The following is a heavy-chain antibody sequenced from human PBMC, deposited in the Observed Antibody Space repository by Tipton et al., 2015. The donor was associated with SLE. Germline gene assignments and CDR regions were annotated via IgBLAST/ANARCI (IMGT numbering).Heavy chain of an antibody. CDR2: ISSSGSTI. D-gene: IGHD7-27*01. CDR3: ARDLNWDYYFDY. Sequence: SLRLSCAASGFTFSSYEMNWVRQAPGKGLEWVSYISSSGSTIYYADSVKGRFTISRDNAKNSPYLQMNSLRAEDTAVYYCARDLNWDYYFDYWGQGTLVTVSS. CDR1: GFTFSSYE. J-gene: IGHJ4*02. V-gene: IGHV3-48*03.